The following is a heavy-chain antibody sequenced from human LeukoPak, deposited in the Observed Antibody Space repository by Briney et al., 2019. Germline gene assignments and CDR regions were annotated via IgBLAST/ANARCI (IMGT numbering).Heavy chain of an antibody. CDR1: GYTFTSYG. CDR3: ARNFRDCSSTSCHPVDY. Sequence: GASVKVSCKASGYTFTSYGISWVRQAPGQGLEWMGWISAYNGNTNYAQKLQGRVTMTTDTSTSTAYMELRSLRSDDTAVYYCARNFRDCSSTSCHPVDYWGQGTLVTVSS. V-gene: IGHV1-18*01. CDR2: ISAYNGNT. J-gene: IGHJ4*02. D-gene: IGHD2-2*01.